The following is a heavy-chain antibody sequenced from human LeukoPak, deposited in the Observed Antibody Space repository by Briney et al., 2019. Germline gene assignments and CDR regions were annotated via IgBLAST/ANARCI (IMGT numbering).Heavy chain of an antibody. CDR2: IIPIFGTA. CDR3: ARDTTDTAMAMGVGYNWFDP. V-gene: IGHV1-69*01. J-gene: IGHJ5*02. CDR1: GGTFSSYA. Sequence: SVKVSCKASGGTFSSYAISWVRQAPGQGLEWMGGIIPIFGTANYAQKFQGRVTITADESTGTAYMELSSLRSEDTAVYYCARDTTDTAMAMGVGYNWFDPWGQGTLVTVSS. D-gene: IGHD5-18*01.